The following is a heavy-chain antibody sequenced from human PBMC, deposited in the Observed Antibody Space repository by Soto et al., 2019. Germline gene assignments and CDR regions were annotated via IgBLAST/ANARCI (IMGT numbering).Heavy chain of an antibody. CDR3: ARDRVPQLGYYGMDV. J-gene: IGHJ6*02. V-gene: IGHV3-74*01. CDR1: GFIFNSYW. D-gene: IGHD2-2*01. Sequence: EVQLVESGGGLVQPGGSLRLSCAASGFIFNSYWMHWVRQAPGKGLVWVSRINTDESSRSYADSVKGRFTISRDNAKKTLYLQMNSLRDDDTAVYFCARDRVPQLGYYGMDVWGQGTTVTVSS. CDR2: INTDESSR.